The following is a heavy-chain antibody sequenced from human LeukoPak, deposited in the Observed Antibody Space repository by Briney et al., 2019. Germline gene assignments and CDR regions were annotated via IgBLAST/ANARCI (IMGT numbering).Heavy chain of an antibody. CDR2: IRSKAYGGTT. CDR3: TREGITMVRGVIITLYYMDV. J-gene: IGHJ6*03. D-gene: IGHD3-10*01. Sequence: GGSLRLSCTASGFTLGDYAMRCVRQAPGRGLEWGGFIRSKAYGGTTEYAASVKGRFTISRDDSKSIAYLQMNSLKTEDTAVYYCTREGITMVRGVIITLYYMDVWGKGTTVTVSS. V-gene: IGHV3-49*04. CDR1: GFTLGDYA.